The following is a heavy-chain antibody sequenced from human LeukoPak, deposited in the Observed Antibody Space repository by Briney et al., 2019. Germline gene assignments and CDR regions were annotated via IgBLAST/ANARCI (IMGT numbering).Heavy chain of an antibody. CDR1: GHPFTSFE. Sequence: ASVKGSCKASGHPFTSFEINWVRQVTGQGLEWMGWMKPDSGNSAFAQKFRDRVTVSSDSSINTVYMEVGSLGSDDTAVYFCARGTFDYDVVTGIHYYYMDVWGTGTAVTVSS. CDR2: MKPDSGNS. V-gene: IGHV1-8*01. CDR3: ARGTFDYDVVTGIHYYYMDV. J-gene: IGHJ6*03. D-gene: IGHD4-17*01.